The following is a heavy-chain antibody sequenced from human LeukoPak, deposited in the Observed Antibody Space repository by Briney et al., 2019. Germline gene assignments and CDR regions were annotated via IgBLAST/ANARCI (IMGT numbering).Heavy chain of an antibody. CDR1: GFTFSSYS. J-gene: IGHJ4*02. Sequence: GGSLRLSCAASGFTFSSYSMNWVRQAPGKGLEWVSSISSSSSYIYYADSVKGRFTIPRDNAKNSLYLQMNSLRAEDTAVYYCARDCSSTSCYNSWGQGTLVTVSS. CDR2: ISSSSSYI. D-gene: IGHD2-2*02. CDR3: ARDCSSTSCYNS. V-gene: IGHV3-21*01.